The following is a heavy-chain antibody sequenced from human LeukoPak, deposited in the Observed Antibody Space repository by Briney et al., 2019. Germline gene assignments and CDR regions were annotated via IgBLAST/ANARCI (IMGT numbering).Heavy chain of an antibody. D-gene: IGHD6-13*01. CDR1: GGTFSSYA. CDR3: ARQHPGYSSSWGDY. J-gene: IGHJ4*02. V-gene: IGHV1-69*04. CDR2: IIPILGVA. Sequence: GASVKVSCKASGGTFSSYAISWVRQAPGQGLEWMGRIIPILGVANYAQKFQGRVTITADKSTSTAYMELSSLRSEDTAVYYCARQHPGYSSSWGDYWGQGTLVTVSS.